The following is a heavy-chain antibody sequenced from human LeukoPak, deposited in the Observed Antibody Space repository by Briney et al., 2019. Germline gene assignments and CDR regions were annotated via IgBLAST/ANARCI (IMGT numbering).Heavy chain of an antibody. CDR1: GFTFSSYA. J-gene: IGHJ4*02. D-gene: IGHD4-17*01. Sequence: GGSLRLSCAASGFTFSSYAMHWVRQAPGKGLEWVAVISYDVSNKYYADSVKGRSTISRDNSKNTLYLQMNSLRAEDTAVYYCARGFPTTVTVDYWGQGTLVTVSS. CDR3: ARGFPTTVTVDY. CDR2: ISYDVSNK. V-gene: IGHV3-30-3*01.